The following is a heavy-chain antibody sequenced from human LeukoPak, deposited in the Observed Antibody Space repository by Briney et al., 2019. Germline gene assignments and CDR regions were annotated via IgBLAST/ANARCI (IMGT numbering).Heavy chain of an antibody. V-gene: IGHV3-21*01. CDR1: GFTFSSYS. CDR2: ISGSSSYI. J-gene: IGHJ3*02. CDR3: ARYHYYASGSNDAFDI. Sequence: GGSLRLSCAASGFTFSSYSMNWVRQAPGKGLEWVSSISGSSSYIYYADSAKGRFTISRDNAKNSLYLQMNSLRAEDTAVYYCARYHYYASGSNDAFDIWGQGTMVTVSS. D-gene: IGHD3-10*01.